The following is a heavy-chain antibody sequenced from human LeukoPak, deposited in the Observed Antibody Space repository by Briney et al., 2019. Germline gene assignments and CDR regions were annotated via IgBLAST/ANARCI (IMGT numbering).Heavy chain of an antibody. Sequence: SETLSLTCGVSGGSISSYYWSCVRQPPGKGLEWLGYISYSGTTNYNPSLRSRVTISVDTSKNQFSLRLSSVTAADTAVYYCARTLVNIGNYIFDSWGQGTLVTVSS. V-gene: IGHV4-59*01. CDR1: GGSISSYY. J-gene: IGHJ4*02. CDR3: ARTLVNIGNYIFDS. CDR2: ISYSGTT. D-gene: IGHD2/OR15-2a*01.